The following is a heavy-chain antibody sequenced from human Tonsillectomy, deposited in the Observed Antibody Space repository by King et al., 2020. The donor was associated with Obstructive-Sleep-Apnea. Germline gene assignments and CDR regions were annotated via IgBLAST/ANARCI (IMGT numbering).Heavy chain of an antibody. J-gene: IGHJ4*02. CDR3: VRRNNFFDY. Sequence: QLVQSGAELKRPGESLNISCKGSGYTFSKYWIGWVRQMPGKGLEWMVIIDPGDSQTKYSPSFQGQVSISVDTSTNPAYLHWSSLKASDTAMYFCVRRNNFFDYWGQGALVTVSS. V-gene: IGHV5-51*01. CDR2: IDPGDSQT. CDR1: GYTFSKYW.